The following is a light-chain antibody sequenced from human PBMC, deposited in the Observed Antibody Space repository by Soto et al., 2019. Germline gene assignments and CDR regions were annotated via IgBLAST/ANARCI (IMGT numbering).Light chain of an antibody. CDR1: QNLNNW. J-gene: IGKJ1*01. Sequence: DIQMTQSPSTLSASIVDRVTITCRASQNLNNWIAWYQQKPGKAPKFLIYDASTLESGVPSRFSGSGFGTEFSLTISGLQPDDFGSYYCQHMRTFGQGTKVDIK. V-gene: IGKV1-5*01. CDR3: QHMRT. CDR2: DAS.